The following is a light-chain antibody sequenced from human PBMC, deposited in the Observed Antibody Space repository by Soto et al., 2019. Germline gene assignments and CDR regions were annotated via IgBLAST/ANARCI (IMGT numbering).Light chain of an antibody. J-gene: IGKJ3*01. V-gene: IGKV1-33*01. CDR1: QDITSY. Sequence: DIQMTQSPSSLSASVGDRVTITCQASQDITSYLNWYQHKPGKAPKLLIYDASILEAGVPPRFSGSGSGTDFTLTISSVQPEDVATYYCQHCDYLPIFGPGTTVDFK. CDR3: QHCDYLPI. CDR2: DAS.